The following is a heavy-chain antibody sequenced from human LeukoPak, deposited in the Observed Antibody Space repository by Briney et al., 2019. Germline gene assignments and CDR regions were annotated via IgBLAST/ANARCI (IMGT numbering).Heavy chain of an antibody. CDR1: GYSFTSYW. Sequence: GESLKISCKGSGYSFTSYWIGWVRQMPGKGLEWMGIIYPGDSDTRYSPSFQGQVTISADKSISTAYLQWSSLKASDTAMYYCARTYYYDSSGYLGRDYYYMDVWGKGTTVTVSS. D-gene: IGHD3-22*01. V-gene: IGHV5-51*01. J-gene: IGHJ6*03. CDR3: ARTYYYDSSGYLGRDYYYMDV. CDR2: IYPGDSDT.